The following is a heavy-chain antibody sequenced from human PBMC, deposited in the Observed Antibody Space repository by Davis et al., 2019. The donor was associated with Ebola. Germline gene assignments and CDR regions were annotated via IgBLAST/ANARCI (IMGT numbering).Heavy chain of an antibody. D-gene: IGHD6-19*01. Sequence: SETLSLTCTVSGGSVSSHYWSWIRQPPGKGLEWIGWIFPSGSTSYNPSLKSRVTMSIDTSNNQFSLKLSSVTAADTAIYYCARQTVASATPLDYWGQGTLVTVSS. V-gene: IGHV4-59*08. CDR2: IFPSGST. J-gene: IGHJ4*02. CDR1: GGSVSSHY. CDR3: ARQTVASATPLDY.